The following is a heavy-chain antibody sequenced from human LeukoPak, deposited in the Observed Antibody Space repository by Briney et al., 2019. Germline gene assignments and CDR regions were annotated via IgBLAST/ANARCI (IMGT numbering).Heavy chain of an antibody. CDR2: ISGGTIRT. CDR3: ATKPTLGYCSSTSCSDAGY. Sequence: GGSLRLSCAVSGFIFSNYAMSWVRQAPGKGLEWVSGISGGTIRTYYADSVKGRFTISRDNSKNTLYLQMNSLRAEDTAVYYCATKPTLGYCSSTSCSDAGYWGQGTLVTVSS. J-gene: IGHJ4*02. V-gene: IGHV3-23*01. D-gene: IGHD2-2*01. CDR1: GFIFSNYA.